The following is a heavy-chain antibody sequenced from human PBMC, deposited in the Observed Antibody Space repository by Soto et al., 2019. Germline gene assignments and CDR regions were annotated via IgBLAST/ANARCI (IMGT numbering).Heavy chain of an antibody. CDR3: ARASDLWFGELPTPDY. CDR1: GFTFSSYA. J-gene: IGHJ4*02. D-gene: IGHD3-10*01. Sequence: QVQLVESGGGVVQPGRSLRLSCAASGFTFSSYAMHWVRQAPGKGLEWVAVISYDGSNKYYADSVKGRFTISRDNSKNTLYLQMNSLRAEDTAVYYCARASDLWFGELPTPDYWGQGTLVTVSS. V-gene: IGHV3-30-3*01. CDR2: ISYDGSNK.